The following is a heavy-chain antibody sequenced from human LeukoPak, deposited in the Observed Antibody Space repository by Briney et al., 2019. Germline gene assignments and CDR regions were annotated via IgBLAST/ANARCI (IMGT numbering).Heavy chain of an antibody. J-gene: IGHJ4*02. CDR1: GGSLRSYY. Sequence: SETLSLTCTVSGGSLRSYYWSWIRQPAGKGLEWTGRIYSSGSTNYNPSLKSRVTMSVDTSENQFSLKLSSVTAADTAAYYCARESAYAVPDYWGQGSLVTVSS. CDR3: ARESAYAVPDY. CDR2: IYSSGST. D-gene: IGHD6-19*01. V-gene: IGHV4-4*07.